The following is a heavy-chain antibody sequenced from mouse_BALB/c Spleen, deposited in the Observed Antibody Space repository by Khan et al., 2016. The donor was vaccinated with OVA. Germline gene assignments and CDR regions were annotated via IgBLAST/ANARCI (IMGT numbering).Heavy chain of an antibody. Sequence: EVQLQQSGAELVRPGALVKLSCKASGFNIKDYYMNWVKQRPEQGLEWIGWIDPENGDTIYDPKFQAKASITADTSSNTACLQLSSLTSEDTAVYYSARRGYGNYWFAYWVQGTLVTVSA. CDR3: ARRGYGNYWFAY. CDR1: GFNIKDYY. D-gene: IGHD2-1*01. J-gene: IGHJ3*01. V-gene: IGHV14-1*02. CDR2: IDPENGDT.